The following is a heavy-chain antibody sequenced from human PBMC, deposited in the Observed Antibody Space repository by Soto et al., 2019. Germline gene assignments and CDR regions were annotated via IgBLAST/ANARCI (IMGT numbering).Heavy chain of an antibody. J-gene: IGHJ5*02. CDR2: ISAYNGNT. D-gene: IGHD7-27*01. Sequence: ASVKVSCKASGYTFTSYGISWVRQAPGQGLEWMGWISAYNGNTNYAQKLQGRVSMTTDTSASTAYMELRSLRSDDTAVYYCARVVETGWFDPWGQGTLVTVSS. CDR3: ARVVETGWFDP. CDR1: GYTFTSYG. V-gene: IGHV1-18*04.